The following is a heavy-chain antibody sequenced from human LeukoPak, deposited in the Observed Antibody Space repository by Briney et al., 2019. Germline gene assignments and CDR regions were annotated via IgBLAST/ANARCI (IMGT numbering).Heavy chain of an antibody. CDR1: GGSISSGSYY. Sequence: SQTLSLTCAVSGGSISSGSYYWSWIRQPAGKGLEWIGRIYTSGSTNYNPSLKSRVTISVDTSKNQFSLKLSSVTAADTAVYYCARDLGSGYSPNDAFDIWGQGTMVTVSS. D-gene: IGHD3-22*01. CDR2: IYTSGST. V-gene: IGHV4-61*02. CDR3: ARDLGSGYSPNDAFDI. J-gene: IGHJ3*02.